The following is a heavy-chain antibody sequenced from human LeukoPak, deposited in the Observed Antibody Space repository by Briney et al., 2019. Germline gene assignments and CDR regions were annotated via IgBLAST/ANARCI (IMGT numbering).Heavy chain of an antibody. D-gene: IGHD3-9*01. V-gene: IGHV4-34*01. CDR2: INHSGST. CDR1: GGSFSGYY. CDR3: AREGSDDWLFDY. J-gene: IGHJ4*02. Sequence: PSETLSLTCAVYGGSFSGYYWSWIRQPPGKGLEWIGEINHSGSTNYNPSLKSRVTISVGTSKNQFSLKLSSVTAADTAVYYCAREGSDDWLFDYWGQGTLVTVSS.